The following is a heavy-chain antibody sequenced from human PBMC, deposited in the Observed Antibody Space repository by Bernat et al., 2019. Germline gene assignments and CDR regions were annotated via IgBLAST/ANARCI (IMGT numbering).Heavy chain of an antibody. CDR1: DFTFTNAW. J-gene: IGHJ4*02. CDR3: TTGAGHYDSAGVGY. CDR2: IKTRPEGGRT. Sequence: EVHLVESGGGLVEPGGSLRLSCVGSDFTFTNAWMNWVRQAPGKGLEWVGRIKTRPEGGRTDYAAHVKGRVTISRDDSKNTLYLQMNSLKTDDTAVYYCTTGAGHYDSAGVGYWGQGTLATVSS. V-gene: IGHV3-15*07. D-gene: IGHD3-22*01.